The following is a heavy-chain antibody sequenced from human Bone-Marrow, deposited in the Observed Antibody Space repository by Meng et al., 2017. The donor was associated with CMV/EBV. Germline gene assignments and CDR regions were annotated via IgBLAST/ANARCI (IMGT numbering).Heavy chain of an antibody. J-gene: IGHJ4*02. CDR2: VDPEDGET. V-gene: IGHV1-69-2*01. CDR1: GYAFTDYY. D-gene: IGHD3-3*01. Sequence: CKVSGYAFTDYYMHWVQQAPGKGLEWMGLVDPEDGETIYAEKFQGRVTITADTSTDTAYMELSSLRSEDTAVYYCATAPNFGVVWYWGQGTLVTVSS. CDR3: ATAPNFGVVWY.